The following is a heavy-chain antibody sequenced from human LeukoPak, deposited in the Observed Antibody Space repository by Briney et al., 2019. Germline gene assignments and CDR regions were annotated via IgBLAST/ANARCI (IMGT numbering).Heavy chain of an antibody. CDR2: ISYDGSNT. Sequence: GSLRLSCAASGFTFSSYTLHWVRQAPGMGLEWVAVISYDGSNTYYTDSVKGRFTISRDNSKNTLYLQMNSLRAEDSAVYYCTRDPNRRSGHYYDYWGQGTLVTVSS. V-gene: IGHV3-30-3*01. J-gene: IGHJ4*02. CDR1: GFTFSSYT. D-gene: IGHD3-22*01. CDR3: TRDPNRRSGHYYDY.